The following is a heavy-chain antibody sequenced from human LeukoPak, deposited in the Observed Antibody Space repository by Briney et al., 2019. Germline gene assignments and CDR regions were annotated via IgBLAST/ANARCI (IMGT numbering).Heavy chain of an antibody. D-gene: IGHD3-22*01. CDR1: GYTFTGYY. Sequence: ASVKVSCKASGYTFTGYYMHWVRQAPGQGLEWMGRINPNSGGTNYAQKFQGRVTMTRDTSISTAYMELSRLRSDDTAVYYCAREGNYYDSSGYGFWFDPWGQGTLVTVSS. CDR3: AREGNYYDSSGYGFWFDP. J-gene: IGHJ5*02. V-gene: IGHV1-2*06. CDR2: INPNSGGT.